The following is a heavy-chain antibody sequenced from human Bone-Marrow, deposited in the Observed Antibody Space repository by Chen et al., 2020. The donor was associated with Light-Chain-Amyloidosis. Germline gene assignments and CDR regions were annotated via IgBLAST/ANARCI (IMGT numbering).Heavy chain of an antibody. Sequence: VRLVESGGGVVRPGGSLRLSCTVSGFVFTTYGFQWVRQAPGKGLEWVSFVRFDGSDKYYADSVKGRFTISRDNSMNTLYLQMNSLRVEDTAVYYCARWADEKKMDVWGQGTTVTVSS. CDR3: ARWADEKKMDV. CDR2: VRFDGSDK. J-gene: IGHJ6*02. CDR1: GFVFTTYG. V-gene: IGHV3-30*02.